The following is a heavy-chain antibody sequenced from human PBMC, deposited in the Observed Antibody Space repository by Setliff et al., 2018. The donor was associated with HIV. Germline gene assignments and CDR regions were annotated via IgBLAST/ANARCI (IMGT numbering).Heavy chain of an antibody. V-gene: IGHV3-30*04. CDR3: AKELAASGLGYFDS. CDR1: GFTFGSYA. CDR2: ISYDGSYK. D-gene: IGHD3-22*01. J-gene: IGHJ4*02. Sequence: GGSLRLSCAASGFTFGSYAMHWVRQAPGKGLEWVAVISYDGSYKYYADSVKGRFTISRDNSKNTLYVQMNSLRADDTAVYYCAKELAASGLGYFDSWGRGILVTVSS.